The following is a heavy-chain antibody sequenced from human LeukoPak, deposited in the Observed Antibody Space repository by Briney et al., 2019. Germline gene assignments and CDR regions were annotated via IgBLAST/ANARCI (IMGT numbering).Heavy chain of an antibody. CDR1: GYTFTSYD. Sequence: GSVTVSCKASGYTFTSYDMNWVRQAPGQGLEGMGWMNPNSGNTDYAQTFQGRVTMTRNTSISTAYMDLSSLRSEDTAVYYCSSFLKDYYYYGMDLWVQGTTVTVSS. V-gene: IGHV1-8*01. CDR2: MNPNSGNT. CDR3: SSFLKDYYYYGMDL. D-gene: IGHD2/OR15-2a*01. J-gene: IGHJ6*02.